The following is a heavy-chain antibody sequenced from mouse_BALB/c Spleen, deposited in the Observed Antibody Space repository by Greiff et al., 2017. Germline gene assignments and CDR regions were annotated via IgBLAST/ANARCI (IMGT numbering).Heavy chain of an antibody. CDR2: ISTYYGDA. Sequence: LQESGAELVRPGVSVKISCKGSGYTFTDYAMHWVKQSHAKSLEWIGVISTYYGDASYNQKFKGKATMTVDKSSSTAYMELARLTSEDSAIYYCARDYYGSSYGYFDVWGAGTTVTVSS. D-gene: IGHD1-1*01. V-gene: IGHV1S137*01. CDR1: GYTFTDYA. J-gene: IGHJ1*01. CDR3: ARDYYGSSYGYFDV.